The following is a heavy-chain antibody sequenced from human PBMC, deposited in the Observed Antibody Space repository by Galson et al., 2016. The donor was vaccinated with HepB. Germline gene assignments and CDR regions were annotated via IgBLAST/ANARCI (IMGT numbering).Heavy chain of an antibody. V-gene: IGHV4-34*01. CDR2: INDSGAT. J-gene: IGHJ6*03. Sequence: SETLSLTCVVYGGSFSGYYWTWIRQSPGKGLEWIGEINDSGATNYNPSLKSRVTISADPSRNHFSLTVGSVTAADTAIYYCARGYFAYSYYYMDAWGKGTTVTVSS. CDR1: GGSFSGYY. D-gene: IGHD2/OR15-2a*01. CDR3: ARGYFAYSYYYMDA.